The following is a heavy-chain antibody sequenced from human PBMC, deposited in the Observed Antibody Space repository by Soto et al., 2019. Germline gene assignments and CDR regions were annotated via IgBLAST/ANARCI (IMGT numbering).Heavy chain of an antibody. J-gene: IGHJ6*02. CDR3: ARQNYVWGSYRIYYYYRMDV. V-gene: IGHV4-39*01. CDR2: IYSSGST. D-gene: IGHD3-16*02. Sequence: SETLSLTCTVSGGSISSSTYYWGWIRQPPGKGLEWIGNIYSSGSTNYNPSLKSRVTISVDTSKNQFSLKLSSVTAADTAVYYCARQNYVWGSYRIYYYYRMDVWGQGTTVTVSS. CDR1: GGSISSSTYY.